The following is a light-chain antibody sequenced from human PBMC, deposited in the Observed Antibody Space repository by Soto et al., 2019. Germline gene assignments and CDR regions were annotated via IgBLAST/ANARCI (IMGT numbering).Light chain of an antibody. V-gene: IGLV2-14*01. CDR1: SSDVGDYNY. Sequence: QSVLAQPASVSGSPGQSITISCTGSSSDVGDYNYASWYQQYPGKAPKLMIYDVSNRPSGVSNRFSGSKSGSTASLTISGLQAEDEADYYCSSHTSSRTYVFGTGTKVTVL. J-gene: IGLJ1*01. CDR3: SSHTSSRTYV. CDR2: DVS.